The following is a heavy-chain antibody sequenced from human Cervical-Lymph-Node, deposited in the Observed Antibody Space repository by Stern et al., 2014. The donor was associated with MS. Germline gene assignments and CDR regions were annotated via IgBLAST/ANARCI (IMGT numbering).Heavy chain of an antibody. CDR2: ISWGGGTI. CDR1: GFTFDDYA. V-gene: IGHV3-9*01. D-gene: IGHD6-13*01. Sequence: EVQLLESGGGLVQPGRSLRLSCAASGFTFDDYAMHWVRQAPGKGLEWVSGISWGGGTIGYADSVKGRFIISRDNAKNSLYLQMNSLRDDDTALYYCAQASGSSWVHGMSAWGQGTTVTVSS. CDR3: AQASGSSWVHGMSA. J-gene: IGHJ6*02.